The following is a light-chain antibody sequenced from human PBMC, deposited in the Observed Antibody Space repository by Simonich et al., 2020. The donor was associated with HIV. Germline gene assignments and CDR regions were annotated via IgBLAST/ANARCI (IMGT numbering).Light chain of an antibody. CDR1: QSISRY. Sequence: DIQMTQSPSSLSASVGERVTITCRASQSISRYLNGYQQKPGKAPKLLIYAASSLQSGVPSRFSGSGSGTDFTLTISSLQPEDFATYYCQQSYSTPRTFGQGTKVEIK. J-gene: IGKJ1*01. CDR2: AAS. CDR3: QQSYSTPRT. V-gene: IGKV1-39*01.